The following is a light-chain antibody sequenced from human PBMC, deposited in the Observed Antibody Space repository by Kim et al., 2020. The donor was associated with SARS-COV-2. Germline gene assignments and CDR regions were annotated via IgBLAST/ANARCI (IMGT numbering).Light chain of an antibody. V-gene: IGKV3-20*01. CDR1: QSITGSY. CDR2: GAS. CDR3: QQYGDSPWT. J-gene: IGKJ1*01. Sequence: SPRESATPSCRASQSITGSYLAWYQQKPGQAPRLLIYGASNRATGIPDRFSGSGSGTDFTLIINRLEPVDFAVYYCQQYGDSPWTFGQGTKLEI.